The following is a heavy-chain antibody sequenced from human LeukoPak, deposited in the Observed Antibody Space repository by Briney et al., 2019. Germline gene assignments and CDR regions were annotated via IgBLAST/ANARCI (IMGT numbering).Heavy chain of an antibody. J-gene: IGHJ4*02. D-gene: IGHD2-15*01. CDR3: ARHHDGGPKLRLDF. CDR1: GASVSNYY. V-gene: IGHV4-59*08. CDR2: FHYSGST. Sequence: SETLSLTCRVSGASVSNYYWSWIRQSPGKGLEWIGFFHYSGSTNYNPSLNSRVTTSIDTSMNQLSLTLVSVTAADTVVYFCARHHDGGPKLRLDFWGLGVLLTVSS.